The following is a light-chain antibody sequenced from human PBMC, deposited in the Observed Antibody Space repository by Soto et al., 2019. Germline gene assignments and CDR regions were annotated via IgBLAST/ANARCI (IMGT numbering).Light chain of an antibody. CDR1: QTISFS. CDR2: DVS. J-gene: IGKJ1*01. Sequence: DIQMTQSPSTLSASVGVVVTITCRASQTISFSLAWYQHKPGKAPNLLIFDVSHLESRVPSRFSGSGSGTDFTLTISSLQADDFATYYCQQYNSYSSWTFGQGTKVDIK. CDR3: QQYNSYSSWT. V-gene: IGKV1-5*01.